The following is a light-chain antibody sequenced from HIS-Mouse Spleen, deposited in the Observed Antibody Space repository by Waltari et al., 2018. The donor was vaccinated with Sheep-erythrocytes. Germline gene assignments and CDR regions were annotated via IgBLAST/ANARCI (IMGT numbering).Light chain of an antibody. J-gene: IGLJ1*01. CDR1: SSDVGVYNY. CDR2: DVS. CDR3: CSYAGSYNHV. V-gene: IGLV2-11*01. Sequence: QSALTHPRSVSGSPGQSVTISCTGPSSDVGVYNYVSCYQQHPGKAPKLMIYDVSTRPSGVPARFSGSKSGNTASLTISGLQAEDEADYYCCSYAGSYNHVFATGTKVTVL.